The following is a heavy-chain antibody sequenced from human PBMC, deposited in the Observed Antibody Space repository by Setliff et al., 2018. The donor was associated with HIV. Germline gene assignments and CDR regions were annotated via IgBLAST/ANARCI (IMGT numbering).Heavy chain of an antibody. D-gene: IGHD4-17*01. Sequence: PSETLSLTCAVYGGSFSGYYWSWIRQPPGKGLEWIGKINHGGSTNYNPSLKSRVTVSIHTSKNQFSLKLSSVTAADTAVYYCAALTTGYYFDYWGQGTLVTVSS. CDR2: INHGGST. V-gene: IGHV4-34*01. J-gene: IGHJ4*02. CDR1: GGSFSGYY. CDR3: AALTTGYYFDY.